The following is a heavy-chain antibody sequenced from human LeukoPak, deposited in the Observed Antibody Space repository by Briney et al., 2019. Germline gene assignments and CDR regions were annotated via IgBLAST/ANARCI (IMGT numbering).Heavy chain of an antibody. CDR2: IWYDGSNK. CDR1: GFTFSSYA. V-gene: IGHV3-33*06. Sequence: GRSLRLSCAASGFTFSSYAMHWVRQAPGEGLEWVAVIWYDGSNKYYADSMKGRFTISRDNSKNTLYLRMNSLRAEDTAVYYCAKDGELWFIDYWGQGTLVTVSS. J-gene: IGHJ4*02. D-gene: IGHD5-18*01. CDR3: AKDGELWFIDY.